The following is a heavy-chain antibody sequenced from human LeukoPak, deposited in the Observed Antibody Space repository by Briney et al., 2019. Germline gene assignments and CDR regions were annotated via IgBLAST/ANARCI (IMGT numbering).Heavy chain of an antibody. D-gene: IGHD3-10*01. J-gene: IGHJ4*02. CDR2: INPNSGGT. CDR1: GYTFTDYF. CDR3: ARGDGSGRYCIEY. V-gene: IGHV1-2*02. Sequence: GASVKVSCKASGYTFTDYFMHWVRQAPGQGLEWMGWINPNSGGTNYAQRFQGRVTMTRDTSISTVYMELRRLTSDDTAVYYCARGDGSGRYCIEYWGQGTLVAVAS.